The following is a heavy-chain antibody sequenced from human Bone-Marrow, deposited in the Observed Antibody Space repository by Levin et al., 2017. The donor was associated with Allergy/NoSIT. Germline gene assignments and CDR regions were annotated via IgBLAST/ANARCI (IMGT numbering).Heavy chain of an antibody. Sequence: LSLPCAASGFTFSSYGMTWVRQAPGKGLDWVSIISHNAGNTFYADSVKGRFTISRDNSKNTLYLQMNSLRLEDTAVYYCAKVGALALERRTPFDSWGQGTLVTVSS. J-gene: IGHJ4*02. V-gene: IGHV3-23*01. D-gene: IGHD1-1*01. CDR2: ISHNAGNT. CDR3: AKVGALALERRTPFDS. CDR1: GFTFSSYG.